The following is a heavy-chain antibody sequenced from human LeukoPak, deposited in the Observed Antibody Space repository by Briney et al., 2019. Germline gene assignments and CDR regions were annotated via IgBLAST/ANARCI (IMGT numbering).Heavy chain of an antibody. CDR2: ISTGSNYI. CDR3: ARASGGSGREYFDY. D-gene: IGHD3-10*01. Sequence: GGSLRLSCAHSGFSFSNDNMHWVRQAPGKGLEWVSSISTGSNYIYYADSVKGRFTISRDNAKNSLFLQMNSLRAEDTAVYYCARASGGSGREYFDYWGQGTLVTVSS. CDR1: GFSFSNDN. J-gene: IGHJ4*02. V-gene: IGHV3-21*01.